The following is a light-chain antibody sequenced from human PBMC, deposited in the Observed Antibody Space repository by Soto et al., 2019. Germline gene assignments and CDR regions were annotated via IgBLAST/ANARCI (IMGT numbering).Light chain of an antibody. CDR1: SRDVAGYNY. Sequence: QSALTQPPSASGSPGQSVTISCTGSSRDVAGYNYVSWYQQHPGKAPKLMIFEVSDRPSGASIRFSGSKSGNTASLTISGLQTEDEADYYCSSYTDTGHVVFGRGTKLTVL. V-gene: IGLV2-14*01. CDR2: EVS. J-gene: IGLJ2*01. CDR3: SSYTDTGHVV.